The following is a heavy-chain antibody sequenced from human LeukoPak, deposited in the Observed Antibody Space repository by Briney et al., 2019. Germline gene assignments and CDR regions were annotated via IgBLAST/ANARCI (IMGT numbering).Heavy chain of an antibody. D-gene: IGHD1-26*01. CDR1: GYTFTSYG. CDR3: ARRSQCNLSACSMGGGFDI. J-gene: IGHJ3*02. V-gene: IGHV1-18*01. CDR2: ISGYNGET. Sequence: ASVKVSCKASGYTFTSYGVSWVRQAPGQGLEWMGWISGYNGETSYPQKVQGRITMTIDTFTSTAYMELRSLRSEDTAVYYCARRSQCNLSACSMGGGFDIWGQGAMVTVSS.